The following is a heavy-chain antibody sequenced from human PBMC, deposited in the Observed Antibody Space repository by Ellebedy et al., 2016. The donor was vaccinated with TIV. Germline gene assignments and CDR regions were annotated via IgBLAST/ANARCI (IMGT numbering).Heavy chain of an antibody. CDR3: ARDLDKSSGWYGGAAY. CDR1: GFTFSSFG. CDR2: IDSSGTYI. D-gene: IGHD6-19*01. J-gene: IGHJ4*02. V-gene: IGHV3-21*01. Sequence: GESLKISCAASGFTFSSFGMNWVRQPSGKGLEWVSSIDSSGTYIYYADSVKGRFTVSRDNSMTTVYLEMNSLRAEDTALYYCARDLDKSSGWYGGAAYWGQGTQVTVSS.